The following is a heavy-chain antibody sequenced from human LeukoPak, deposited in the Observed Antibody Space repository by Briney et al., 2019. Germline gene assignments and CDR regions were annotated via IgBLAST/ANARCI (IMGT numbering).Heavy chain of an antibody. V-gene: IGHV4-30-4*08. J-gene: IGHJ4*02. CDR1: GGSISSGDYY. CDR2: IYYSGST. CDR3: ARGPGGFWSGYRPFDY. D-gene: IGHD3-3*01. Sequence: PSETLSLTCTVSGGSISSGDYYWSWIRQPPGKGLEWIGYIYYSGSTYYNPSLKSRVTISVDTSKNQFSLKLSSVTAADTAVYYCARGPGGFWSGYRPFDYWGQGTLATVSS.